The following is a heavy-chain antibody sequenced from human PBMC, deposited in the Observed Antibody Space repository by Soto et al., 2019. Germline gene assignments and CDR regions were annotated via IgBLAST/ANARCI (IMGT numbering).Heavy chain of an antibody. J-gene: IGHJ4*02. D-gene: IGHD6-13*01. Sequence: ASVKVSCKASGYTFTSYAMHWVRQAPGQRLEWMGWINAGNGNTKYSQKFQGRVTITRDTSASTAYMELSSLRSEDTAVYYCARELGIAAAGTFDYWGQGTLVTVSS. CDR1: GYTFTSYA. CDR3: ARELGIAAAGTFDY. CDR2: INAGNGNT. V-gene: IGHV1-3*01.